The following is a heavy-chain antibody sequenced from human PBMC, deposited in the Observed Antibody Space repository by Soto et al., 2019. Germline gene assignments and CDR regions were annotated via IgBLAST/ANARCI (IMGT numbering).Heavy chain of an antibody. CDR2: ISWNSGSI. CDR3: AKDAARSVGEGAFDI. J-gene: IGHJ3*02. D-gene: IGHD3-10*01. Sequence: EVQLVESGGGLVQPGRSLRLSCAASGFTFDDYAMHWVRQAPGKGLEWVSGISWNSGSIGYADSVKGRFTISRDNAKNSLYLQMNSLRAEDTALYYCAKDAARSVGEGAFDIWGQGTMVTVSS. CDR1: GFTFDDYA. V-gene: IGHV3-9*01.